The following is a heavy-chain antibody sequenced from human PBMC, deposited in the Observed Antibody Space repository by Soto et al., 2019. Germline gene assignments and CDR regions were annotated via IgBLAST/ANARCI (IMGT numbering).Heavy chain of an antibody. J-gene: IGHJ4*01. CDR2: IYHGGST. V-gene: IGHV4-30-2*01. Sequence: SETLSLTCTVSGGSISSGGYSWSWIRQRPGKGLEWIGYIYHGGSTFYNPSLKSRVTISVDTSKNQFSLKLSSMTAADTAVYYCARGGYFHWLSFDYWGQGTLVPVSS. D-gene: IGHD3-9*01. CDR1: GGSISSGGYS. CDR3: ARGGYFHWLSFDY.